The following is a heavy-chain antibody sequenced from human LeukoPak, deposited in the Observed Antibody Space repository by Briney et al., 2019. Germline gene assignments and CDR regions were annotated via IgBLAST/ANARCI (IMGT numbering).Heavy chain of an antibody. CDR2: INVSGGGT. J-gene: IGHJ4*02. V-gene: IGHV3-23*01. D-gene: IGHD2-2*01. CDR3: AKRIGSCNSISCLYFDH. Sequence: PGGSLRLSCAASGFTFRSYAMSWVRQAPGKGLEWVSSINVSGGGTYYADSVKGRFTISRDNSKNTLYLQMNSLRAEDTAVYYCAKRIGSCNSISCLYFDHWGQGALVTVSS. CDR1: GFTFRSYA.